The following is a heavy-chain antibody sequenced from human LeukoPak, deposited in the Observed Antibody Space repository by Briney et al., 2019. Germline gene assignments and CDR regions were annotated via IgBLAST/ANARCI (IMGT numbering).Heavy chain of an antibody. V-gene: IGHV4-59*01. CDR1: GDSISNYY. CDR3: ARAEKAVTGTLDS. D-gene: IGHD6-19*01. J-gene: IGHJ4*02. CDR2: MYNRGST. Sequence: SETLSLTCTVSGDSISNYYWSWIRQSPGKELEWIGYMYNRGSTIYNPSLKSRVTISTDTSKNQFSLRLTSVTAADTAVYYCARAEKAVTGTLDSWVQGTLITVSS.